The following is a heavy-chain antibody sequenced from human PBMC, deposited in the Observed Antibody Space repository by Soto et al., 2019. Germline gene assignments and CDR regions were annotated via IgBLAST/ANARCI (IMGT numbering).Heavy chain of an antibody. CDR2: IGGRGNST. V-gene: IGHV3-23*01. J-gene: IGHJ2*01. Sequence: EVQLLESGGGLVQPGGSLRLSCAAFGFTFTNFAMNWVRQAPGKGLEWVSGIGGRGNSTYYADSVKGRFTISRDNSKHTLYLQMDSLRAEDTAVYYCAKGDISGFLNWYFDLWGRGSLVTVSP. CDR1: GFTFTNFA. D-gene: IGHD3-22*01. CDR3: AKGDISGFLNWYFDL.